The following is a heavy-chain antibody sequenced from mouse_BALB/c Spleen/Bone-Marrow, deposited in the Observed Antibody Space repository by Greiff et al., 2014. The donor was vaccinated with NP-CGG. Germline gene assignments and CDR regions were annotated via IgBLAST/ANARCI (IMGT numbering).Heavy chain of an antibody. V-gene: IGHV1S137*01. Sequence: QVQLQQSGAELVRPGVSVKISCKGSGYTFTDFAIHWVKQSHTKSLEWIGVISPYYVDGGYNQKFKGKATMTIDRSSSTAYMELARPTSEYSAIYYCAREGASGLYYYAMDYWGQGTSVTVSS. J-gene: IGHJ4*01. D-gene: IGHD3-1*01. CDR1: GYTFTDFA. CDR3: AREGASGLYYYAMDY. CDR2: ISPYYVDG.